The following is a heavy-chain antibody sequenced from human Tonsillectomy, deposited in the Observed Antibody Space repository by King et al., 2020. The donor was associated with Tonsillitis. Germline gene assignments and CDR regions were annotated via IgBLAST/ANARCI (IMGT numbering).Heavy chain of an antibody. CDR2: ISYDGSNK. CDR3: SKGEREDYYFYMDV. V-gene: IGHV3-30*18. J-gene: IGHJ6*02. Sequence: VQLVESGGGVVQPGRSLRLSCAASGFTFSTYGMHWVRQAPGKGLEWVAVISYDGSNKYYADSVKGRFTISRDNSKNTVYLQMNSLRAEDTAVYYCSKGEREDYYFYMDVWSQGTTVTVSS. D-gene: IGHD1-26*01. CDR1: GFTFSTYG.